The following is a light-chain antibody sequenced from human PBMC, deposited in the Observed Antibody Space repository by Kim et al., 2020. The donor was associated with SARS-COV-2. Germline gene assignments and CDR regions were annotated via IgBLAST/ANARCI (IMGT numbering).Light chain of an antibody. V-gene: IGKV1-27*01. CDR2: EAS. J-gene: IGKJ2*01. CDR3: QLYDIAPFT. CDR1: QGITNY. Sequence: DIEMTQSPSSLSASVGDRVTITCRASQGITNYLAWYQQKPGHAPKVLIYEASTLQSGVPSRFSGSGSGTEFTLTISSLQPEDAATYYCQLYDIAPFTFGPGTKLEI.